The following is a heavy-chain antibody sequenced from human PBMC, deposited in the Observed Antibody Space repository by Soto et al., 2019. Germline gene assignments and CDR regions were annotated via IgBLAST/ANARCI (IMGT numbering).Heavy chain of an antibody. CDR1: AGSICSSSYH. Sequence: SETLSLTCTVSAGSICSSSYHGGWIRQPPGKGLEWIGSIYYSGSTYYNPSLKSRVTISVDTSKNQFSLKLSSVTAADTAVYYCARRITMVRGVIYAFDIWGQGTMVT. CDR2: IYYSGST. CDR3: ARRITMVRGVIYAFDI. J-gene: IGHJ3*02. V-gene: IGHV4-39*01. D-gene: IGHD3-10*01.